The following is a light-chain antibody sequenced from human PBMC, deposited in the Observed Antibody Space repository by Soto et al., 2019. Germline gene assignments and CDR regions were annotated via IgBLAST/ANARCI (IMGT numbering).Light chain of an antibody. CDR2: GAS. J-gene: IGKJ2*01. Sequence: ETVVTQSPGTLSLSPGERATLSCRASQSASSKYLAWYQQKPGQAPRLLIYGASTRATGIPDRFSGSGSGTDFTLTISRLEPEDFAVYYCQQYGSSLPMYTFGQGTNLEIK. CDR1: QSASSKY. CDR3: QQYGSSLPMYT. V-gene: IGKV3-20*01.